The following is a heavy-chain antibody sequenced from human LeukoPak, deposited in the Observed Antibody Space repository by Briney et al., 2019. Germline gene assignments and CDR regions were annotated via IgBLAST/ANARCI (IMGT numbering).Heavy chain of an antibody. CDR3: AKGSGGGYSYTFFDY. J-gene: IGHJ4*02. V-gene: IGHV3-23*01. D-gene: IGHD5-18*01. CDR2: ISGTGGST. CDR1: GFTFSSYA. Sequence: GGSLRLSCVASGFTFSSYAMSWVRQAPGKGLEWVSAISGTGGSTYYADSVKGRFTISRDNSKNTLYLQMNSLRAEDTAVYYCAKGSGGGYSYTFFDYWGQGTLVTVP.